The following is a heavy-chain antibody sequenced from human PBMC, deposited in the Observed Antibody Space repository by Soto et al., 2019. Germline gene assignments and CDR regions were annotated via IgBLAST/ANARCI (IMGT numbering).Heavy chain of an antibody. J-gene: IGHJ6*02. CDR1: GYTFTSYG. CDR3: AREGAVPYYYDGMDV. D-gene: IGHD3-16*01. V-gene: IGHV1-18*01. Sequence: QVQLVQSGGEVKKPGASVKVSCKASGYTFTSYGISWVRQAPGQGLEWMGWISGYNGKTNYAQKVQDRVTMTTDTSRSPVDMELRSLRSDDTAVYYCAREGAVPYYYDGMDVWGQGTTVTVSS. CDR2: ISGYNGKT.